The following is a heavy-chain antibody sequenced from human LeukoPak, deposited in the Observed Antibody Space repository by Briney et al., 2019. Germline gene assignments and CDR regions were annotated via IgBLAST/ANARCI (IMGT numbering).Heavy chain of an antibody. Sequence: SQTLSLTCPVSGCSISSGAYYWSWIRQHPGKGLEWIGYIYCSGSTYYNPSLKSRVTISVDTYKNQFSLKLSSVTAADTAVYYCARLNCSGGSCYSVDHWGQGTLVTVSS. CDR3: ARLNCSGGSCYSVDH. D-gene: IGHD2-15*01. J-gene: IGHJ5*02. CDR2: IYCSGST. CDR1: GCSISSGAYY. V-gene: IGHV4-30-4*08.